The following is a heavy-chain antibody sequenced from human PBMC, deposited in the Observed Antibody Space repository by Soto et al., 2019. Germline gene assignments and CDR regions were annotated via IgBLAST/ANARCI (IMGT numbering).Heavy chain of an antibody. Sequence: PGGSLRLSCAASGFTFSDYYMSWIRQAPGKGLEWVSYISSSGSTIYYADSVKGRFTISRDNAKNSLYLQMNSLRAEDTAVYYCARDHLALDGLRYFDWLLSRGHYYMDVWGKGTTVTVSS. CDR3: ARDHLALDGLRYFDWLLSRGHYYMDV. V-gene: IGHV3-11*01. CDR1: GFTFSDYY. CDR2: ISSSGSTI. J-gene: IGHJ6*03. D-gene: IGHD3-9*01.